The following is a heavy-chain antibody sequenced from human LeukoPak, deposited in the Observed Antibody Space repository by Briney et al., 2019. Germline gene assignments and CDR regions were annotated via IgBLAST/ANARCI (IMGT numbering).Heavy chain of an antibody. CDR1: NGSFSGYY. V-gene: IGHV4-34*01. J-gene: IGHJ5*02. CDR3: ARGGTTYYSGSGSDP. Sequence: PSETLSLTCAVSNGSFSGYYWTWIRQPPGKGLEWIGEINNSGTTYYNPSLKSRVTISLDKSRNHFSLELSSMTAADTALYFCARGGTTYYSGSGSDPSGQGTLVTVSS. CDR2: INNSGTT. D-gene: IGHD3-10*01.